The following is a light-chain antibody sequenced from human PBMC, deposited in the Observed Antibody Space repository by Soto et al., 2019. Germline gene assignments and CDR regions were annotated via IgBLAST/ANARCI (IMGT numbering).Light chain of an antibody. Sequence: SYELTQPLSVSVALGQTARITCGGNNIGSKNVHWYQQKPGQAPVLVIYRDSNRPSGIPERFSGSNSGNTATLTISRAQAGDEADYYCQVWDSSIVVFGGGTTLTVL. V-gene: IGLV3-9*01. CDR2: RDS. J-gene: IGLJ2*01. CDR1: NIGSKN. CDR3: QVWDSSIVV.